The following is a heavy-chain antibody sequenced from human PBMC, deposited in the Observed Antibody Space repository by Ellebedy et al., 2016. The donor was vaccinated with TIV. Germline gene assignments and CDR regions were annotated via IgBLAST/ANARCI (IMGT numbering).Heavy chain of an antibody. D-gene: IGHD4-17*01. CDR3: AKDKVFGDSKWEIDV. CDR1: GFTVTTNY. CDR2: INSRGGTT. V-gene: IGHV3-53*01. Sequence: GESLKISCAASGFTVTTNYMNWVRQTPGKRLEWVSGINSRGGTTSYADSVKGRFTISRDNSKNTLYLQMNSLRAEDTAVYYCAKDKVFGDSKWEIDVWGQGTTVTVSS. J-gene: IGHJ6*02.